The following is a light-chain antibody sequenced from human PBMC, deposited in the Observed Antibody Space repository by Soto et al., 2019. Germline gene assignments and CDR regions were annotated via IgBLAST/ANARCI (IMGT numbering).Light chain of an antibody. J-gene: IGKJ1*01. V-gene: IGKV3-15*01. Sequence: EIVMTQSPATLSVSPGERPTLSGRSSQSVSSNLAWYQQKPGQAPRLVIYGASTRATGIPAGFSGSRSGTEFTLTISSLQSEDFAVYYCQQYNNWPPQWTFGQGTKVDIK. CDR3: QQYNNWPPQWT. CDR2: GAS. CDR1: QSVSSN.